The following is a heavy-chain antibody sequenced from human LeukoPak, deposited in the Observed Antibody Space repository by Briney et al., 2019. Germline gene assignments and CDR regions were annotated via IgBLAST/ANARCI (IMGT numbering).Heavy chain of an antibody. Sequence: GGSLRLSCAASGFTFSSYAMSWVREAPGKGLEWVSALSGSGGSTYYADSVKGRFTISRDNSKNTLYLQMNSLRSEDTAVYYCAKTKTGDDYWGQGTLVTVSS. CDR1: GFTFSSYA. J-gene: IGHJ4*02. V-gene: IGHV3-23*01. CDR3: AKTKTGDDY. CDR2: LSGSGGST. D-gene: IGHD3-10*01.